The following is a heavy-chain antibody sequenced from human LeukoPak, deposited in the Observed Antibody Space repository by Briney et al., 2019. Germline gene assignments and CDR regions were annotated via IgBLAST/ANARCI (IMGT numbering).Heavy chain of an antibody. Sequence: PGGSVRLSCAASGFTFNNYAMSWVRQAPGKGLEWVSTISGSGGSSYYADSVKGRFTISGDNSKNTLYLQINSPRAEDTAIYYCAKGGYCSSTSCFGGFDPWGQGTLVTVSS. CDR3: AKGGYCSSTSCFGGFDP. V-gene: IGHV3-23*01. CDR1: GFTFNNYA. CDR2: ISGSGGSS. D-gene: IGHD2-2*01. J-gene: IGHJ5*02.